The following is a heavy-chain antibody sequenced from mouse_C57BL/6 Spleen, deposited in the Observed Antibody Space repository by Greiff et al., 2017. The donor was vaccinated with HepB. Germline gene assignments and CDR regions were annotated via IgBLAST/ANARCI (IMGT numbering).Heavy chain of an antibody. J-gene: IGHJ4*01. V-gene: IGHV1-61*01. CDR1: GYTFTSYW. CDR3: ARGTSDYAMDY. Sequence: QVQLQQPGAELVRPGSSVKLSCKASGYTFTSYWMDWVKQRPGQGLEWIGNIYPSDSETHYNQKFKDKATLTVDKSSSTAYMQLSSLTSEDSAVYYCARGTSDYAMDYWGQGTSVTVSS. CDR2: IYPSDSET. D-gene: IGHD3-3*01.